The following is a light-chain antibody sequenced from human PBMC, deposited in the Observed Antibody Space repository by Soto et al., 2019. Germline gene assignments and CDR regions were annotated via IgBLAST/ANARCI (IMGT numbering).Light chain of an antibody. V-gene: IGKV1-5*03. Sequence: DIQMTQSPSTLSASVGDRVTITCRASQSISSWVAWYQQKPGKAPKLLIYKASSLESGVPSRFSGSGSGTEFTLTISSLQPDDFATYYGQQYNSYLGTFGQGTKVEIK. J-gene: IGKJ1*01. CDR1: QSISSW. CDR2: KAS. CDR3: QQYNSYLGT.